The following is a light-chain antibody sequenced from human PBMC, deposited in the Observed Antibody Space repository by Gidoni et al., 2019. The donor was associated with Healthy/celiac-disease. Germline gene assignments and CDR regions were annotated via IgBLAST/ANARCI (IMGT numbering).Light chain of an antibody. V-gene: IGKV1-33*01. J-gene: IGKJ3*01. CDR3: QQYDNLPTLT. CDR2: DAS. CDR1: QDISNY. Sequence: DIQMTQSPSSLSASVGDRVTITCQASQDISNYLNWYQQKPGKAPKLLIYDASNLETGVPSRFSGSGSGTDFTFTSSSLRPEDIATYYCQQYDNLPTLTFGPGTKVDIK.